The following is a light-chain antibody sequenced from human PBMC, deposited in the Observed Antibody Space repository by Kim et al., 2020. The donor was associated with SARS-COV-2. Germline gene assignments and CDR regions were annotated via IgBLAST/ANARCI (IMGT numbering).Light chain of an antibody. V-gene: IGKV3-20*01. CDR1: QSLSSTY. CDR2: ATS. CDR3: HQYVRSPYT. J-gene: IGKJ2*01. Sequence: EIVLTQSPGTLSLSPGERATLSCRASQSLSSTYLAWYQQKPGQAPRLLLYATSSRATGIPDRFSGSDSGTDFTLTISRLEPEDFAVYYCHQYVRSPYTFGQGTKVEIK.